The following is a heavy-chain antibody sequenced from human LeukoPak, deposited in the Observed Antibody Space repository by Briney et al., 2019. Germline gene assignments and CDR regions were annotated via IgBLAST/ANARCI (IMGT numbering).Heavy chain of an antibody. Sequence: GGSLRLSCAASGFTFSSYGMHWVRQAPGKGLEWVAVISYDGSNKYYADSVKGRFTISRDNSKNTLYLQMNSLRAEDTAVYYCAKEDRYYDAFDIWGQGTMVTVSS. D-gene: IGHD3-10*01. J-gene: IGHJ3*02. V-gene: IGHV3-30*18. CDR1: GFTFSSYG. CDR2: ISYDGSNK. CDR3: AKEDRYYDAFDI.